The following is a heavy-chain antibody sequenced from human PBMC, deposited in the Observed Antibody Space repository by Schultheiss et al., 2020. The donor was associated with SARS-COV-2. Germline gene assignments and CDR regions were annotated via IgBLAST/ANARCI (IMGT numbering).Heavy chain of an antibody. D-gene: IGHD3-3*01. J-gene: IGHJ4*02. CDR2: IYYSGST. CDR3: ASLTYYDFWSGYYQTHYYFDY. V-gene: IGHV4-39*07. CDR1: GGSISSSSYY. Sequence: SQTLSLTCTVSGGSISSSSYYWGWIRQPPGKGLEWIGSIYYSGSTNYNPSLKSRVTISVDTSKNQFSLKLSSVTAADTAVYYCASLTYYDFWSGYYQTHYYFDYWGQGTLVTVSS.